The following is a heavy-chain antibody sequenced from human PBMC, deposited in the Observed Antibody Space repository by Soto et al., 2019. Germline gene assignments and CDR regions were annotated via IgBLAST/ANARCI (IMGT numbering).Heavy chain of an antibody. CDR2: IYPGDSDT. D-gene: IGHD1-1*01. J-gene: IGHJ6*02. CDR3: DRTARGTYCGMDG. Sequence: GASLKISCKVSGYRFPSYWIGWVRQMPGTGLEWMGIIYPGDSDTRYSPSFQGQVTISADKSISTAYLQWSSLKASDTAMYYCDRTARGTYCGMDGWGQGTQVTVSS. V-gene: IGHV5-51*03. CDR1: GYRFPSYW.